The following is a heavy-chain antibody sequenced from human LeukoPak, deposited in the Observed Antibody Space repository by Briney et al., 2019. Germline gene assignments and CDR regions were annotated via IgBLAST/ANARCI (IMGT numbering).Heavy chain of an antibody. V-gene: IGHV3-30*02. Sequence: GGSLRLSCAASVFSFNTYGMHWVRQSPGKGLEWVACIGHEGTIKYYAESVKGRFTVSRDNSNNMLYLQMNSLTTEDTAVYYCATELNPDLAFAYWGEGTLVTVSS. CDR2: IGHEGTIK. J-gene: IGHJ4*02. CDR3: ATELNPDLAFAY. CDR1: VFSFNTYG. D-gene: IGHD3/OR15-3a*01.